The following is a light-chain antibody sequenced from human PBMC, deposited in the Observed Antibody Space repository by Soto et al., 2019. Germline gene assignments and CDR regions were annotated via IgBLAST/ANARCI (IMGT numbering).Light chain of an antibody. V-gene: IGKV3-20*01. CDR1: QSVRSSY. CDR2: AAS. CDR3: QQYFTSPWT. Sequence: EIVLTQSPDTLSLSPGESATLSCRASQSVRSSYLAWYQQTPGQTPRLLIYAASSRATGIPDRFSGSGSGTDFSLTISRLEAEDFAVYYCQQYFTSPWTFGQGTKVEI. J-gene: IGKJ1*01.